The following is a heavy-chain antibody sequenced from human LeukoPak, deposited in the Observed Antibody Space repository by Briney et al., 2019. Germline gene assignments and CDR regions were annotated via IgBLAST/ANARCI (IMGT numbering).Heavy chain of an antibody. CDR3: ARGPLRYFDWLLPNFEG. D-gene: IGHD3-9*01. CDR2: IYHSGST. Sequence: PSETLSLTCTVSGGSISSSNWWSWVRQPPGKGLEWIGEIYHSGSTNYNPSLKSRVTISVDKSKNQFSLKLSSVTAADTAVYYCARGPLRYFDWLLPNFEGWGQGTLVTVSS. CDR1: GGSISSSNW. V-gene: IGHV4-4*02. J-gene: IGHJ4*02.